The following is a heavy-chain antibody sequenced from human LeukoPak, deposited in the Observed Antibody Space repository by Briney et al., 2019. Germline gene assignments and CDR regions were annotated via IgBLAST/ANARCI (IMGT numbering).Heavy chain of an antibody. V-gene: IGHV3-43*02. Sequence: GGSLRLSCAASGFTFDGYVMHWVRQAPGKGLEWVSLISRDGDTTSYADSVKGRFTISRDNSKNSLYLQMDSLRTEDTALYYCAKDGPGVVIMGYFHHWGQGTVDTVSS. CDR1: GFTFDGYV. D-gene: IGHD3-3*01. J-gene: IGHJ1*01. CDR2: ISRDGDTT. CDR3: AKDGPGVVIMGYFHH.